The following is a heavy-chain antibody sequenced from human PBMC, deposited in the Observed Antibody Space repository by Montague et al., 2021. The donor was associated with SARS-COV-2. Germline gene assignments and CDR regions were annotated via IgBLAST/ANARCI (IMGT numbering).Heavy chain of an antibody. V-gene: IGHV4-4*02. CDR2: NYHSWST. CDR1: GGSITSSNW. Sequence: SETLSLTCAVSGGSITSSNWWSWVRQPPRKVLEWMGDNYHSWSTNYTPSLKRRATISVDKSKNQFSLKPSSVTAAATAVYYCARGQITMVRGVPQRAFDIWGQGTMVTVSS. CDR3: ARGQITMVRGVPQRAFDI. D-gene: IGHD3-10*01. J-gene: IGHJ3*02.